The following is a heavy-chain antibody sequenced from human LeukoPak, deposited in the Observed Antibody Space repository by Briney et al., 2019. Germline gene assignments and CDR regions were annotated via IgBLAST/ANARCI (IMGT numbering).Heavy chain of an antibody. J-gene: IGHJ3*02. Sequence: SETLSLTCTVSGGSISSYYWSWIRQPPGKGLEWIGYIYYSGSTNYNPSLKSRATISVDTSKNQFSLKLSSVTAADTAVYYCARQTCAREAFDIWGQGTMVTVSS. CDR1: GGSISSYY. CDR3: ARQTCAREAFDI. CDR2: IYYSGST. V-gene: IGHV4-59*08.